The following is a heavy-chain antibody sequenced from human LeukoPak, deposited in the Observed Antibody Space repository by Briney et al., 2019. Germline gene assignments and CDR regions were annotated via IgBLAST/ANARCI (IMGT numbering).Heavy chain of an antibody. Sequence: GGSLRLSCAASGFTVSSNYMSWVRQAPGKGLEWVSSISSTGGSTFYADSVKGRFTISRDNSRNTLYLQMNSLRAEDTAVYYCAKILGYYYDSPGGQGTLVTVSS. CDR2: ISSTGGST. J-gene: IGHJ5*02. CDR3: AKILGYYYDSP. D-gene: IGHD3-22*01. CDR1: GFTVSSNY. V-gene: IGHV3-23*01.